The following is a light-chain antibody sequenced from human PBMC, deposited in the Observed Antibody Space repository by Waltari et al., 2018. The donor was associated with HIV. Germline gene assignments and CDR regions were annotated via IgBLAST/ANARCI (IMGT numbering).Light chain of an antibody. Sequence: QSALTQPASVSGSPGQSITISCTGTSSDIGGSNYVTWYQQHPGKAPKLMIYEVSNRPSGVSNRFSGSKSGNTASLTISGLQAEDEAYYYCSSYTITSTVLFGGGTKLTVL. CDR3: SSYTITSTVL. J-gene: IGLJ2*01. V-gene: IGLV2-14*01. CDR2: EVS. CDR1: SSDIGGSNY.